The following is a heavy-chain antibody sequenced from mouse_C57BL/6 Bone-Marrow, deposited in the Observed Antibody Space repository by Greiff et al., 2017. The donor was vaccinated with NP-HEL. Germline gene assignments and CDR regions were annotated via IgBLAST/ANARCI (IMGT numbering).Heavy chain of an antibody. V-gene: IGHV3-1*01. J-gene: IGHJ2*01. CDR2: ISYSGST. D-gene: IGHD2-4*01. Sequence: DVKLQESGPGMVKPSQSLSLTCTVTGYSITSGYDWHWIRHFPGNKLEWMGYISYSGSTNYNPSLKSRISITHDTSKNHFFLKLNSVTTEDTATYYCARGYDYDGVYFDYWGQGTTLTVSS. CDR1: GYSITSGYD. CDR3: ARGYDYDGVYFDY.